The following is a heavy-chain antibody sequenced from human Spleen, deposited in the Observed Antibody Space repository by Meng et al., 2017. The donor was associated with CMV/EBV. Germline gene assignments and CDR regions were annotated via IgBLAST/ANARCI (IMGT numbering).Heavy chain of an antibody. CDR1: GYTFTSYY. Sequence: ASVKVSCKASGYTFTSYYMHWVRQAPGQGLEWMGIINPSGGSTSYAQKFQGRVTMTRDTSTSTVYMELSSLRSEDTAVYYCAIRTVRRVAFDIWGQGTRVTVSS. CDR2: INPSGGST. J-gene: IGHJ3*02. D-gene: IGHD4-17*01. V-gene: IGHV1-46*01. CDR3: AIRTVRRVAFDI.